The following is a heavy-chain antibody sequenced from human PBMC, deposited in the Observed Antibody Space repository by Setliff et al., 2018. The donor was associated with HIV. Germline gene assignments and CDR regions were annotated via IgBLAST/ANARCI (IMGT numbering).Heavy chain of an antibody. D-gene: IGHD3-10*01. CDR1: GGSITSGSYY. Sequence: SETLSLTCTVSGGSITSGSYYWSWIRQPAGKGLEWIGRIYSNGRTTHNPSLKSRVTISRDTSENQFSLRLSSVTAADTAVYYCARGSYTVRIDYWGQGTLVTVSS. J-gene: IGHJ4*02. CDR3: ARGSYTVRIDY. CDR2: IYSNGRT. V-gene: IGHV4-61*02.